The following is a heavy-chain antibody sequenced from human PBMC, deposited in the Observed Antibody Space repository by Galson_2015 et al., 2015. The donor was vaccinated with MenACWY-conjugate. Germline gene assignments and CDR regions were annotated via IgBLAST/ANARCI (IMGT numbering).Heavy chain of an antibody. D-gene: IGHD1-1*01. J-gene: IGHJ3*01. V-gene: IGHV3-11*06. CDR1: GFIFSDYF. Sequence: SLRLSCAASGFIFSDYFMTWIRQAPGKGLEWISDISNYNTYIKYADSVKGRFTISRDNAKNTLYLQMNSLRADDTAVYYCVRDRGRPDAFDVWGQGTMVIVSS. CDR3: VRDRGRPDAFDV. CDR2: ISNYNTYI.